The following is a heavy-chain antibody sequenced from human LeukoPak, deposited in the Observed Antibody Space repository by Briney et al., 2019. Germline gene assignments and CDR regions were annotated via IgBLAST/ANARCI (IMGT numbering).Heavy chain of an antibody. J-gene: IGHJ4*02. CDR2: IIPIFGTA. Sequence: SVKVSCKASGYTFSGYQVHWLRQAPGQGLEWMGGIIPIFGTANYAQKFQDRVTITADESTSTAYMELSSLRSEDTAVYYCARGHVDTAMDDYWGQGTLVTVSS. V-gene: IGHV1-69*13. CDR3: ARGHVDTAMDDY. CDR1: GYTFSGYQ. D-gene: IGHD5-18*01.